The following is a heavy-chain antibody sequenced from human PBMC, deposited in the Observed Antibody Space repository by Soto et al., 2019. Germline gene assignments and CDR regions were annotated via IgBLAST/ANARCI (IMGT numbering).Heavy chain of an antibody. J-gene: IGHJ5*02. V-gene: IGHV4-4*02. Sequence: PSETLSLTCAVSGGSISSSNWWSWVRQPPGKGLEWIGEIYHSGSTNYNPSLKSRVTISVDKSKNQFSLKLSSVTAADTAVYYCARLPYSSGWANWFDPWGQGTLVTVSS. CDR1: GGSISSSNW. CDR2: IYHSGST. D-gene: IGHD6-19*01. CDR3: ARLPYSSGWANWFDP.